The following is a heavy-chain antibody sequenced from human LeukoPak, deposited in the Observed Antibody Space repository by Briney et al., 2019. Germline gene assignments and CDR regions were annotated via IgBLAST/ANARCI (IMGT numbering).Heavy chain of an antibody. CDR3: ARMGNPATVTADY. CDR1: GGSISSGSYY. V-gene: IGHV4-61*02. D-gene: IGHD4-17*01. J-gene: IGHJ4*02. Sequence: SQTLSLTCTVSGGSISSGSYYWSWIRQPAGKGLEWIGRIYTSGSTNYNPSLKSRVTISVDTSKNQFSLKLSSVTAADTAVYYCARMGNPATVTADYWGQGTLVTVSS. CDR2: IYTSGST.